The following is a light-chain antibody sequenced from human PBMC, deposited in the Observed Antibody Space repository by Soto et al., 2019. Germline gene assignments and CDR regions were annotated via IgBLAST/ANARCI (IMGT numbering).Light chain of an antibody. V-gene: IGLV2-14*01. CDR3: LSYTTSSSYV. CDR1: SSDVGAYNR. Sequence: QSALTQPASVSGSPGRSITISCTGTSSDVGAYNRVSWYQQRSGKAPKLMLYEVTNRPSGVSNRFSGSKSGNTASLTISGLQAEDEADYYCLSYTTSSSYVFGTGTKLTVL. CDR2: EVT. J-gene: IGLJ1*01.